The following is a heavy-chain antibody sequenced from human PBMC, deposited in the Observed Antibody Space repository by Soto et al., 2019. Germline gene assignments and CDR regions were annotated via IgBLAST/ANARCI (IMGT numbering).Heavy chain of an antibody. CDR1: GFTFANFA. D-gene: IGHD6-19*01. J-gene: IGHJ5*02. CDR2: ISGSGDVT. CDR3: VKVVYGCGWSP. V-gene: IGHV3-23*01. Sequence: GGSLRLSCAASGFTFANFAMNWVRQAPGKRLEWVSSISGSGDVTHYADSVKGRFTISRDNSKNTVYLQMNSLRAEDTAIYYCVKVVYGCGWSPWGQGTLVTVSS.